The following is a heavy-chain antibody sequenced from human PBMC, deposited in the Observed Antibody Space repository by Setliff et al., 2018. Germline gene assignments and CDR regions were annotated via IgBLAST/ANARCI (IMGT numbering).Heavy chain of an antibody. V-gene: IGHV4-34*01. CDR3: ARGRAGHSGH. Sequence: PSETLSLTCAVYSGSFSGYYWSWIRQPPGKGLEWIGEINHSGSTNYNPSLKSRVTISVDTSKNQFSLNLNSVTAADTAVYYCARGRAGHSGHWGQGTLVTVSS. CDR2: INHSGST. J-gene: IGHJ4*02. D-gene: IGHD6-19*01. CDR1: SGSFSGYY.